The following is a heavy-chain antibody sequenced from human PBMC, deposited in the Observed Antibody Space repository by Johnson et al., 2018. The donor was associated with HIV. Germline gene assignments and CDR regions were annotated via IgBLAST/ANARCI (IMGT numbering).Heavy chain of an antibody. V-gene: IGHV3-33*01. CDR2: IWYDGSQK. D-gene: IGHD4-17*01. CDR3: ARARTTGTIRDAFDI. Sequence: QVQLVESGGGVVQPGKSLRLSCAASGFTFSSYGMHWVRQAPGKGLEWVAVIWYDGSQKYYTDSVKGQFTISRDNSKNTLYLQMGSLRAEDMAVYYCARARTTGTIRDAFDIWGQGTMVTVSS. J-gene: IGHJ3*02. CDR1: GFTFSSYG.